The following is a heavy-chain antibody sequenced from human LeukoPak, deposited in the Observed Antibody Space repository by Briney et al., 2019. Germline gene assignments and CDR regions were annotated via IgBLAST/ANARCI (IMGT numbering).Heavy chain of an antibody. Sequence: GGSLRLSCAASGFTFSSYAMSWVRQAPGKGLEWVSAISGSGGSTYYADSVKGRFTISRDNSKNTLYLQMNSLRAEDTAVYYCATVPAAMDRLGDYWGQGTLVTVSS. V-gene: IGHV3-23*01. D-gene: IGHD2-2*01. J-gene: IGHJ4*02. CDR3: ATVPAAMDRLGDY. CDR1: GFTFSSYA. CDR2: ISGSGGST.